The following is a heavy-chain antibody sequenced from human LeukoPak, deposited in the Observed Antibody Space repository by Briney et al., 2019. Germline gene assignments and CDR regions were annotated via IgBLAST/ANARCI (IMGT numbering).Heavy chain of an antibody. CDR3: ARGGRGVPSDFDY. CDR2: IYYSGST. D-gene: IGHD3-10*01. CDR1: GGSISSSSYY. V-gene: IGHV4-39*07. J-gene: IGHJ4*02. Sequence: SETLSLTCTVSGGSISSSSYYWGWIRQPPGKGLEWIGSIYYSGSTYYNPSLKSRVTISVDTSKNQFSLKLSSVTAADTAVYYCARGGRGVPSDFDYWGQGTLVTVSS.